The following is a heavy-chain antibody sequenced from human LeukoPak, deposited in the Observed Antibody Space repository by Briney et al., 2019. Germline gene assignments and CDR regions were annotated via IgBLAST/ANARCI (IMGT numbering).Heavy chain of an antibody. J-gene: IGHJ4*02. CDR3: ARDLLWFGELPYYFDY. D-gene: IGHD3-10*01. Sequence: ASVKVSCKASGYTFTGYYMHWVRQAPGQGLEWMGWINPSSGGTNYAQKFQGRVTMTRDTSISTAYMELSRLRSDDTAVYYCARDLLWFGELPYYFDYWGQGTLVTVSS. V-gene: IGHV1-2*02. CDR1: GYTFTGYY. CDR2: INPSSGGT.